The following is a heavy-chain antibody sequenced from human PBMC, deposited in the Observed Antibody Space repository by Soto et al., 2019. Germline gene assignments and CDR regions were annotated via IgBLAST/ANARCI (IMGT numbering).Heavy chain of an antibody. D-gene: IGHD2-2*01. CDR1: GFPFNTYA. Sequence: EVQLLESGGGLVQPGGSLRLSCAASGFPFNTYAMGWVRQAPGKGLEWVSAITDSGDDTYYIDSVKGRFTISRDNSKSTLYLQMNSLRAEDTAIYYCAKLGSSSWSPHYYFDYWGQGTLVTVSS. V-gene: IGHV3-23*01. CDR2: ITDSGDDT. J-gene: IGHJ4*02. CDR3: AKLGSSSWSPHYYFDY.